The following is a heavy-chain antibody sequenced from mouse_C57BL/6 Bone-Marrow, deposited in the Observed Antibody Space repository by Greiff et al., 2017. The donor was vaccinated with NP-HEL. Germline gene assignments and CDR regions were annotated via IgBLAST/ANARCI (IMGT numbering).Heavy chain of an antibody. CDR3: ARPLSKQYFDV. D-gene: IGHD2-5*01. CDR2: IYPGDGDT. CDR1: GYAFSSSW. Sequence: QVQLQQSGPELVKPGAPVKISCKASGYAFSSSWMNWVKQRPGKGLEWIGRIYPGDGDTNYNGKFKGKATLTADKSSSTAYMQLSSLTSEDSAVYFCARPLSKQYFDVWGTGTTVTVSS. J-gene: IGHJ1*03. V-gene: IGHV1-82*01.